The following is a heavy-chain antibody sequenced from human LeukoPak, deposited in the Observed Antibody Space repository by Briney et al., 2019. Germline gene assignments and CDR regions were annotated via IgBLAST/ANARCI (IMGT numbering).Heavy chain of an antibody. J-gene: IGHJ1*01. CDR1: GGSISSGGYR. CDR3: AREMDAHPRIVV. Sequence: SETLSLTCAVSGGSISSGGYRWTWIRQYPGKGLEWIGYINYSGSTYYNPSLKSRVIISVDTSKNQFSLNLNSVTAADTAVYYCAREMDAHPRIVVWGQGTLVTVSS. CDR2: INYSGST. V-gene: IGHV4-31*11. D-gene: IGHD2-21*01.